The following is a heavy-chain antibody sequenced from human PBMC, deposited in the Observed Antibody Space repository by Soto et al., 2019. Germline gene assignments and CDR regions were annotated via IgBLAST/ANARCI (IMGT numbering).Heavy chain of an antibody. V-gene: IGHV4-34*01. CDR1: GGSFSGYY. J-gene: IGHJ4*02. Sequence: SETLSLTCAVYGGSFSGYYWSWIRQPPGKGLEWIGEINHSGSTNYNPSLKSRVTISVDTSKNQFSLKLSSVTAADTAVYYCARGLSYVVVVPAANYYFDYWGQGTLVTVSS. CDR2: INHSGST. D-gene: IGHD2-2*01. CDR3: ARGLSYVVVVPAANYYFDY.